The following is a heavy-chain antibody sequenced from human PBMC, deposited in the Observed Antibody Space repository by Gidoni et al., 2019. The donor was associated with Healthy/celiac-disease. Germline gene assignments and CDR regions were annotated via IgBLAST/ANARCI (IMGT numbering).Heavy chain of an antibody. J-gene: IGHJ4*02. CDR3: ARDRHDSSGYYPGY. Sequence: QVQLVESGGGVVQPGRSLRLSCAASGFTFRSYAMHWVRQAPGKGLEWVAVISYDGSNKYYADSVKGRFTISRDNSKNTLYLQMNSLRAEDTAVYYCARDRHDSSGYYPGYWGQGTLVTVSS. V-gene: IGHV3-30-3*01. CDR1: GFTFRSYA. D-gene: IGHD3-22*01. CDR2: ISYDGSNK.